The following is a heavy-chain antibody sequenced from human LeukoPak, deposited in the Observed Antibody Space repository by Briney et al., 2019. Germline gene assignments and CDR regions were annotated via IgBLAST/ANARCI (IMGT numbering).Heavy chain of an antibody. J-gene: IGHJ4*02. D-gene: IGHD3-9*01. CDR3: ARDWYYAILTALDY. Sequence: GGSLRLSCAASGFTFSNYWMSWVRQAPGKGLEWVANIKQDGSEKYYVDSVKGRFTISRDNAKNSLYLQMSSLRAEDTAVYYCARDWYYAILTALDYWGQGTLVTVSS. CDR2: IKQDGSEK. V-gene: IGHV3-7*01. CDR1: GFTFSNYW.